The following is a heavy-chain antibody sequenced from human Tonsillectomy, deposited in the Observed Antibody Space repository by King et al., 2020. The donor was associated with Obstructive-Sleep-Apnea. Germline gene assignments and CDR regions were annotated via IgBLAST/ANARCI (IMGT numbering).Heavy chain of an antibody. CDR1: GGSISSYY. CDR3: ARLHYYDSSGDDY. CDR2: IYYSGST. D-gene: IGHD3-22*01. Sequence: QLQESGPGLVKPSETLSLTCTVSGGSISSYYWSWIRQPPGKGLEWIGYIYYSGSTNYNPSLKSRVTISVDTSKNQFSLKLSSVTAADTAEYYCARLHYYDSSGDDYWGQGTLVTVSS. J-gene: IGHJ4*02. V-gene: IGHV4-59*08.